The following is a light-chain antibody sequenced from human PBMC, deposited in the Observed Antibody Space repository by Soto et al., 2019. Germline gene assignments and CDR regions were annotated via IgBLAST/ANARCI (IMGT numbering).Light chain of an antibody. J-gene: IGLJ2*01. CDR1: SSNIGAGYD. Sequence: QLVLTQPPSVSGAPGQRVTISCNGSSSNIGAGYDVHWYQQLPGAAPKLLISGNTNRPSGVPDRFSGSKSGTSASLAITGLQAEDEADYYCQSYDISLSVVVFGGGTKLTVL. CDR2: GNT. CDR3: QSYDISLSVVV. V-gene: IGLV1-40*01.